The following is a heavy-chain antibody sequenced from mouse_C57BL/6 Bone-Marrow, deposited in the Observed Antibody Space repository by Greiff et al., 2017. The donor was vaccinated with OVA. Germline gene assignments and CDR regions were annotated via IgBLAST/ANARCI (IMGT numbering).Heavy chain of an antibody. J-gene: IGHJ2*01. CDR1: GYTFTSYW. D-gene: IGHD1-1*01. V-gene: IGHV1-52*01. CDR2: IDPSDSET. Sequence: QVQLQQPGAELVRPGSSVKLSCKASGYTFTSYWMHWVKQRPIQGLEWIGNIDPSDSETHYNQKFKDKATLTVDKSSSTAYMQLSSLTSEDSAVYDCARLGYYGSRRDYFDYWGQGTTLTVSA. CDR3: ARLGYYGSRRDYFDY.